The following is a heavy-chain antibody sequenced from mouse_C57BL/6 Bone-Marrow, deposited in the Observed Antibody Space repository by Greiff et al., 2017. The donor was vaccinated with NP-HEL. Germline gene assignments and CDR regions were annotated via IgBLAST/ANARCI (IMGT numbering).Heavy chain of an antibody. Sequence: DVMLVESGGGLVQPGGSMKLSCVASGFTFSNYWMNWVRQSPEKGLEWVAQIRLKSDNYATHYAESVKGRFTISRDDSKSSVYLQMNNLRAEDTGIYYCTEGTYYAMDYWGQGTSVTVSS. CDR1: GFTFSNYW. CDR3: TEGTYYAMDY. J-gene: IGHJ4*01. CDR2: IRLKSDNYAT. D-gene: IGHD3-3*01. V-gene: IGHV6-3*01.